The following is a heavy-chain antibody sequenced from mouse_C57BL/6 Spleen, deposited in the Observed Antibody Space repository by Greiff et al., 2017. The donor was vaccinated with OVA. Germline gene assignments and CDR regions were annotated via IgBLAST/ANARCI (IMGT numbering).Heavy chain of an antibody. V-gene: IGHV1-61*01. CDR3: ASYGSSYGYFDV. Sequence: QVQLKQPGAELVRPGSSVKLSCKASGYTFTSYWMDWVKQRPGQGLAWIGNIYPSDSETHYNQKFKDKATLTVDKSSSTAYMQLSSLTSEDSAVYYCASYGSSYGYFDVWGTGTTVTVSS. CDR2: IYPSDSET. D-gene: IGHD1-1*01. J-gene: IGHJ1*03. CDR1: GYTFTSYW.